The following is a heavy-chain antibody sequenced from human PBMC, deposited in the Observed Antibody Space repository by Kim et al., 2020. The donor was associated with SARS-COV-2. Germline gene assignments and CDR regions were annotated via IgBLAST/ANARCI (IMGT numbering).Heavy chain of an antibody. CDR2: ISSSSSYI. D-gene: IGHD2-21*02. J-gene: IGHJ4*02. CDR1: GFTFSSYS. V-gene: IGHV3-21*01. CDR3: AREEYCGGDCYQTIVDY. Sequence: GGSLRLSCAASGFTFSSYSMNWVRQAPGKGLEWVSSISSSSSYIYYADSVKGRFTISRDNAKNSLYLQMNSLRAEDTAVYYCAREEYCGGDCYQTIVDYWGQGTLVTVSS.